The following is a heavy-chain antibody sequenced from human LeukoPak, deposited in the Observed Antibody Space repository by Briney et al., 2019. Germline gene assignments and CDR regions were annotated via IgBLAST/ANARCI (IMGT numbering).Heavy chain of an antibody. CDR2: ISGSGGRT. D-gene: IGHD3-22*01. CDR1: GFTFSSYG. CDR3: AKENYYDSSAQDY. J-gene: IGHJ4*02. Sequence: PGGSLRLSCAASGFTFSSYGMSWVRQAPGKGLEWVSDISGSGGRTYYADSVKGRFTISRDNSKNTLYLKMNSLRAEDTAVYYCAKENYYDSSAQDYWGQGTLVTVSS. V-gene: IGHV3-23*01.